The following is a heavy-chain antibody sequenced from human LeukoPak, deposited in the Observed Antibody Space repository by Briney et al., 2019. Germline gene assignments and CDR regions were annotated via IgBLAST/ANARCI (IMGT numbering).Heavy chain of an antibody. J-gene: IGHJ3*02. CDR1: GGSFSGYY. CDR3: ARGRGDYYYDSSGYSHYDAFDI. CDR2: ISHSGST. V-gene: IGHV4-34*01. D-gene: IGHD3-22*01. Sequence: SETLSLTCAVYGGSFSGYYWSWIRQPPGKGLEWIGEISHSGSTNYNPSLKSRVTISVDTSKNQFSLKLSSVTAADTAVYYCARGRGDYYYDSSGYSHYDAFDIWGQGTMVTVSS.